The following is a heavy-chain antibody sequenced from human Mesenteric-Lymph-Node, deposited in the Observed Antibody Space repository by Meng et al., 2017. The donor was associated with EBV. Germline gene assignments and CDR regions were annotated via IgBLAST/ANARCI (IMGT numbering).Heavy chain of an antibody. CDR3: ARERSSSGEDH. D-gene: IGHD2-15*01. Sequence: QGQLVQSGVEVQKPGDSVKVSCKASGYRFSSYPMHWVRQAPGQRLEWMGWINAGNGDTRYPQRFQDRVSLTRDTSATTVYMDLSSLTSEDTAIYYCARERSSSGEDHWGQGTLVTVSS. V-gene: IGHV1-3*01. J-gene: IGHJ4*02. CDR2: INAGNGDT. CDR1: GYRFSSYP.